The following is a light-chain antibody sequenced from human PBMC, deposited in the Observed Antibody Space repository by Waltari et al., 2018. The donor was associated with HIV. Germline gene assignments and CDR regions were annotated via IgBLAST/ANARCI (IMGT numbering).Light chain of an antibody. CDR3: QQTYTFPFT. Sequence: DIQMTQSPTSLSASVGDRVTISCRASQTIDHYLNCYQAIPGNAPKLLIYAASGLRSGVPPRFSGSGSGPDFTLTINGLQPEDFATYYCQQTYTFPFTFGQGTKLEI. V-gene: IGKV1-39*01. CDR1: QTIDHY. J-gene: IGKJ2*01. CDR2: AAS.